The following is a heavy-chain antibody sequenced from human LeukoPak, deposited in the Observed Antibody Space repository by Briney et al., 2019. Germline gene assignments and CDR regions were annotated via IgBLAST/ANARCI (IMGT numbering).Heavy chain of an antibody. Sequence: GGSLRLSCAASGFTFSSYGMHWVRQAPGKGLEWVAFIRYDGSNKYYADSVKGRFTISRDNSKNTLYLQMNSLRAEDTAVYYCANRPTVAVAGMGKAFDIWGQGTMVTVSS. CDR2: IRYDGSNK. CDR3: ANRPTVAVAGMGKAFDI. CDR1: GFTFSSYG. V-gene: IGHV3-30*02. D-gene: IGHD6-19*01. J-gene: IGHJ3*02.